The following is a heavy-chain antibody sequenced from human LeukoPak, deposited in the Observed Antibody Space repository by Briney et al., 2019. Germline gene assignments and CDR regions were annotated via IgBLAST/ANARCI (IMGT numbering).Heavy chain of an antibody. J-gene: IGHJ4*02. Sequence: SVKVSCKASGFTFTSSAVQWVRQARGQRLEWIGWIVVGSGNTNYAQKFQGRVTITRDMSTSTAYMELSSLRSEDTAVYYCAADGSEWELNFDYWGQGTLVTVSS. CDR1: GFTFTSSA. CDR2: IVVGSGNT. V-gene: IGHV1-58*01. CDR3: AADGSEWELNFDY. D-gene: IGHD1-26*01.